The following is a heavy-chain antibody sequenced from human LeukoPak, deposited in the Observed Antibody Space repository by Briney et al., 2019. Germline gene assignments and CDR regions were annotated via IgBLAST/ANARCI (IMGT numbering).Heavy chain of an antibody. CDR2: IKQDGSEK. CDR1: GFTFSSYW. J-gene: IGHJ5*02. Sequence: PGGSLRLSCAASGFTFSSYWMSWVRQAPGKGLEWVANIKQDGSEKYYVDSVKGRFTISRDNAKNSLYLQMNSLRAEDTAVYYCALESLWLGELPTFDPWGQGTLVTVSS. V-gene: IGHV3-7*01. D-gene: IGHD3-10*01. CDR3: ALESLWLGELPTFDP.